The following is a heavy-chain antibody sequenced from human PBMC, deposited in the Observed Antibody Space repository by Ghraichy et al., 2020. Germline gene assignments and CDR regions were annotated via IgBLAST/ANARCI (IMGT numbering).Heavy chain of an antibody. J-gene: IGHJ4*02. Sequence: GSLRLSCAASGFTFSSYAMSWVRQAPGKGLEWVSAISGSGGSTYYADSVKGRFTISRDNSKNTLYLQMNSLRAEDTAVYYCAKLTLEVVVPAAIEVVAATPYYFDYWGQGTLVTVSS. V-gene: IGHV3-23*01. D-gene: IGHD2-2*01. CDR2: ISGSGGST. CDR1: GFTFSSYA. CDR3: AKLTLEVVVPAAIEVVAATPYYFDY.